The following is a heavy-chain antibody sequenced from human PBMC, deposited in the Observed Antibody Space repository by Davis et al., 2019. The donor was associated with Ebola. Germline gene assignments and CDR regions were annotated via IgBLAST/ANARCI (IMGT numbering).Heavy chain of an antibody. V-gene: IGHV4-34*01. Sequence: SETLSLTCAVYGGSFSGYYWSWIRQPPGKGLEWIGEINHSGSTNYNPSLKSRVTISVGTSKNQFSLKLSSVTAADTAVYYCARGVGTGAWFDPWGQGTVVTVSS. D-gene: IGHD3-10*01. J-gene: IGHJ5*02. CDR2: INHSGST. CDR1: GGSFSGYY. CDR3: ARGVGTGAWFDP.